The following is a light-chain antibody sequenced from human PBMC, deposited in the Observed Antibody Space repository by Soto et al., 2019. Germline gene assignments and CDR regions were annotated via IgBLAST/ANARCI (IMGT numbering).Light chain of an antibody. J-gene: IGKJ5*01. CDR2: DAS. Sequence: EIVLTQSPGTLSLSPGERATLSCRASQIDSSSYLAWYQQKPGQAPRLLIYDASSRATGIPARFSGSGSGTDFTLTVTSLEPEDFAVYYCQHYGSSLSITFGQGTRLEIK. V-gene: IGKV3-20*01. CDR1: QIDSSSY. CDR3: QHYGSSLSIT.